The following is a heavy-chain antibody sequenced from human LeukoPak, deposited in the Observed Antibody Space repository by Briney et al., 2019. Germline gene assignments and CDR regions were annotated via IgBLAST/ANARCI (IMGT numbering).Heavy chain of an antibody. CDR1: GGSFSGYY. D-gene: IGHD3-3*01. CDR2: INHSGST. V-gene: IGHV4-34*01. CDR3: ARGPRVGYYTTYYYYYMDV. Sequence: SETLSLTCAVYGGSFSGYYWSWIRQPPGKGLEWIGEINHSGSTNYNPSLKSRVTISVDTSKNQFSLKLSSVTAADTAVYYCARGPRVGYYTTYYYYYMDVWGKGTTVTVSS. J-gene: IGHJ6*03.